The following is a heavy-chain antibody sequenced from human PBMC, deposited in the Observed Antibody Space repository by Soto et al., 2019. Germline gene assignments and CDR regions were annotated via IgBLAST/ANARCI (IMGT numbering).Heavy chain of an antibody. CDR1: GFTFSTYA. V-gene: IGHV3-23*01. D-gene: IGHD3-3*01. CDR2: ISGSGGST. Sequence: PGGSLRLSCAASGFTFSTYAMSWVRQAPGKGLEWVSAISGSGGSTYYADSVKGRFTISRDNSKNTLYLQMNSLRAEDTAVYYCAKDRRQGYDFWSKYGMDVWGQGTTVTVSS. J-gene: IGHJ6*02. CDR3: AKDRRQGYDFWSKYGMDV.